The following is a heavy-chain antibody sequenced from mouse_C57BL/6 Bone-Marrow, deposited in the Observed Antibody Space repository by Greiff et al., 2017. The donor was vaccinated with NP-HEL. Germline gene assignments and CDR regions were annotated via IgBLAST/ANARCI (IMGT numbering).Heavy chain of an antibody. CDR2: IYPGSGST. CDR3: ARGPKDYFDY. J-gene: IGHJ2*01. V-gene: IGHV1-55*01. CDR1: GYTFTSYW. D-gene: IGHD1-3*01. Sequence: QVQLQQPGAELVKPGASVKMSCKASGYTFTSYWITWVKQRPGQGLEWIGDIYPGSGSTNYNEKFKSKATLTVETSSSTAYMQLSSLTSEDSAVYYCARGPKDYFDYWGQGTTLTVSS.